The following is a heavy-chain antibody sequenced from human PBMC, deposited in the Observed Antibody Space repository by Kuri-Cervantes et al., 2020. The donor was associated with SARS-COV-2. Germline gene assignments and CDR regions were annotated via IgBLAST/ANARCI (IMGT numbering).Heavy chain of an antibody. CDR2: ISYDGSNK. CDR3: VRDGDHRDFDY. D-gene: IGHD7-27*01. CDR1: GFTFSGHW. J-gene: IGHJ4*02. V-gene: IGHV3-30-3*01. Sequence: GESLKISCAASGFTFSGHWIHWVRQAPGKGLEWVAVISYDGSNKYYADSVKGRFTISRDNSKNTLYLQMNSLRAEDTAVYYCVRDGDHRDFDYWGQGTLVTVSS.